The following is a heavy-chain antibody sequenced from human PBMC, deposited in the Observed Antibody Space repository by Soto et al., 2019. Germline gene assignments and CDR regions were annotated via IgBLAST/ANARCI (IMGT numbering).Heavy chain of an antibody. J-gene: IGHJ4*02. D-gene: IGHD3-22*01. CDR2: INPSGGST. CDR1: GYTFTSYY. V-gene: IGHV1-46*01. Sequence: QVQLVQSGAEVKKPGASVKVSCKASGYTFTSYYMHWVRQAPGQGLEWMGIINPSGGSTSYAQKSQGRVTMTRDTSTSTVYMELSSLRSEDTAGYYCAREGSGYYSVYWGQGTLVTVSS. CDR3: AREGSGYYSVY.